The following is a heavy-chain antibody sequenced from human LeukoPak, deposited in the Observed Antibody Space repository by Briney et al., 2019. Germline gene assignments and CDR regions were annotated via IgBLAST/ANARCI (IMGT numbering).Heavy chain of an antibody. CDR2: IYTSGST. J-gene: IGHJ1*01. D-gene: IGHD3-3*01. V-gene: IGHV4-4*07. CDR3: ASEGFGFWSGPFQH. Sequence: PSETLSLTCTVSGGSISSYYWSWIRQPAGKGLEWIGRIYTSGSTNYNPSLKSRVTMSVDTSKNQFSLKLSSVTAADTAVYYFASEGFGFWSGPFQHWGQGTLVTVSS. CDR1: GGSISSYY.